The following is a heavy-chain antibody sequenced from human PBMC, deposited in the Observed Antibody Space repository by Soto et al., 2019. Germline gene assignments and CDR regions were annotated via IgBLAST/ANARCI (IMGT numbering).Heavy chain of an antibody. J-gene: IGHJ4*02. CDR1: GGSISSSNW. V-gene: IGHV4-4*02. CDR3: ARAPSYHYGSGSYYLDY. Sequence: PSETLSLTCAVSGGSISSSNWWSWVRQPRGKGLEWIGEIYHSGSTNYNPSLKSRVTISVDKSKNQFSLKLSSVTAADTAVYYCARAPSYHYGSGSYYLDYWGQGTLVTVSS. CDR2: IYHSGST. D-gene: IGHD3-10*01.